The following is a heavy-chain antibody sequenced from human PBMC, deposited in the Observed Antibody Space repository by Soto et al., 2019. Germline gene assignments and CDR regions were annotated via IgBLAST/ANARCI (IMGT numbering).Heavy chain of an antibody. J-gene: IGHJ3*01. V-gene: IGHV3-23*01. CDR2: ISGNGGRT. D-gene: IGHD4-17*01. CDR1: EFTFSSYF. CDR3: ARDPNGDWLGAFDF. Sequence: EVQLLEPGGGLVQPGGSLRLSCAASEFTFSSYFMTWVRQAPGKGLDWVSSISGNGGRTCYADSVKGRFTISRDNSKNTLYLQMNSLRAEDTAVYYCARDPNGDWLGAFDFWGQKTMVTVSS.